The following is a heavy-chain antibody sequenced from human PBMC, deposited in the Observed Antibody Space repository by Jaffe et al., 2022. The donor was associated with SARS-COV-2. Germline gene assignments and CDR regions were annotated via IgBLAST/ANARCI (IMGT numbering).Heavy chain of an antibody. J-gene: IGHJ4*02. V-gene: IGHV3-7*03. Sequence: EVQLVESGGDLVQPGGSLRLSCAASGFRFSDYWMNWVRQAPGRGLEWVANIKEDGSETHYVDSVRGRFTISRDNAKNSLSLQMTSLRAEDTAVYYCTRDRRADDWYVDRFDCWGQGSLVTVSS. CDR3: TRDRRADDWYVDRFDC. CDR2: IKEDGSET. D-gene: IGHD2-21*01. CDR1: GFRFSDYW.